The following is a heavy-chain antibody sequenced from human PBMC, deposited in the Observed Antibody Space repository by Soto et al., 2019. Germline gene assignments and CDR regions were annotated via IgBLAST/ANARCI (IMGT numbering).Heavy chain of an antibody. CDR1: GFTFSSYG. J-gene: IGHJ6*02. Sequence: QVQLVESGGGVVQPGRSLRLSCAASGFTFSSYGMHWVRQAPGKGLEWVALISYDGSNAYYADSVKGRFTISRDDSKNPLYLQMNSLRAEDTAVYYCAKVRTVTTQYSYYGMDVWGQGTTVTVSS. V-gene: IGHV3-30*18. CDR2: ISYDGSNA. CDR3: AKVRTVTTQYSYYGMDV. D-gene: IGHD4-17*01.